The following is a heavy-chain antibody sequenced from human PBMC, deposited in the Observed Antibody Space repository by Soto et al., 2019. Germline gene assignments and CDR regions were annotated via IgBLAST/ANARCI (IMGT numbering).Heavy chain of an antibody. D-gene: IGHD2-21*02. J-gene: IGHJ5*02. Sequence: NPSETLSLTCTVSGGSISSYYWSWIRQPPGKGLEWIGYIYYSGSTNYNPSLKSRVTISVDTSKNQFSLKLSSVTAADTAVYYCARAYCGGDCYFRPHWFDPWGQGTLVTVSS. V-gene: IGHV4-59*01. CDR1: GGSISSYY. CDR2: IYYSGST. CDR3: ARAYCGGDCYFRPHWFDP.